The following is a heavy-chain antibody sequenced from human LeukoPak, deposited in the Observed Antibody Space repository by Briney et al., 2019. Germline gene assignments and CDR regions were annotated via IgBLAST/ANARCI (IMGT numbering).Heavy chain of an antibody. D-gene: IGHD5-24*01. V-gene: IGHV3-48*01. CDR2: IGISSGNT. Sequence: GGSLRLSCAASGFRFSDYSMNWVRQAPGKGLEWVSYIGISSGNTNYADSVKGRFTISGDKAKNSLYLQMNSLRVEDTAVYYCARDYKYAFDNWGQGTLVTVSS. J-gene: IGHJ4*02. CDR3: ARDYKYAFDN. CDR1: GFRFSDYS.